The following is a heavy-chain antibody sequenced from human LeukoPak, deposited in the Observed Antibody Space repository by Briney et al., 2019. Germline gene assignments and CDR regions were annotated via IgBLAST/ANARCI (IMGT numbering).Heavy chain of an antibody. V-gene: IGHV4-59*01. J-gene: IGHJ4*02. CDR2: IYYSGST. D-gene: IGHD3-22*01. CDR3: ARVTGYMIEDYFDY. CDR1: GASISSKY. Sequence: SETLSLTCTVSGASISSKYWSWIRQPPGKGLEWIGYIYYSGSTNYNPSLKSRVTISVETSKNQFSLKLSSVTAADTAVYYCARVTGYMIEDYFDYWGQGTLVTVSS.